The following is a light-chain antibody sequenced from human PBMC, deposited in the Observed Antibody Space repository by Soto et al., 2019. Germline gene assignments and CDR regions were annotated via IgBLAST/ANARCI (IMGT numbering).Light chain of an antibody. V-gene: IGKV3-11*01. CDR3: QQRSDWPWT. J-gene: IGKJ1*01. CDR1: QSVSIY. CDR2: DAS. Sequence: EIVLTQSPATLSLSPGERATLSCRASQSVSIYLAWYQQKPGQAPRLLIYDASNRATGIPARFSGSGSGTDFSLTISSLEPEDFAAYYCQQRSDWPWTFGQGTKVEIK.